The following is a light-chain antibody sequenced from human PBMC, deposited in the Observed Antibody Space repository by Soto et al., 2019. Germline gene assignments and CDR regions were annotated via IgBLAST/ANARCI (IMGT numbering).Light chain of an antibody. J-gene: IGKJ4*01. CDR2: DAS. Sequence: EIVLTQSPGTLSLSPGERATLSCRASQSVANNYLAWYQQKPGQAPRFLIYDASSRATGIPDRFSGSGSGTDFTLTISRLQPADFAVYYCEQYGSTPLTFGGGTKVEI. CDR1: QSVANNY. V-gene: IGKV3-20*01. CDR3: EQYGSTPLT.